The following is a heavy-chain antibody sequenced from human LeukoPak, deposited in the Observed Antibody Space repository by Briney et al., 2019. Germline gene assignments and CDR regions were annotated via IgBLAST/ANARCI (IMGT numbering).Heavy chain of an antibody. Sequence: GGSLRLSCAASGFTFSSYWMSWVRQAPGKGLEWVANIKQDGSEKYYVDSVKGRFTISRDNSKNTLYLQMNSLRAEDTAVYYCAKDKYGSGSWWFDPWGQGTLVTVSS. J-gene: IGHJ5*02. CDR2: IKQDGSEK. D-gene: IGHD3-10*01. V-gene: IGHV3-7*03. CDR1: GFTFSSYW. CDR3: AKDKYGSGSWWFDP.